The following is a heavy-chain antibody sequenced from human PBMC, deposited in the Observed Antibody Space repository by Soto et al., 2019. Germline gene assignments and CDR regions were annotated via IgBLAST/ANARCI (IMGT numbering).Heavy chain of an antibody. CDR3: ARVGRYYYGSGSYYQKDNWFEP. Sequence: SETLSLTCAVYGGSFSGYYWSWIRQPPGKGLEWIGEINHSGSTNYNPSLKSRVTISVDTSKNQFSLKLSSVTAADTAVYYCARVGRYYYGSGSYYQKDNWFEPWGQGTLVTVSS. V-gene: IGHV4-34*01. CDR2: INHSGST. J-gene: IGHJ5*02. D-gene: IGHD3-10*01. CDR1: GGSFSGYY.